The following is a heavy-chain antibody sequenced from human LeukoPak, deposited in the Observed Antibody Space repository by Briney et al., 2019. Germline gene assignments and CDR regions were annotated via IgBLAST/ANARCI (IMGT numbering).Heavy chain of an antibody. CDR2: IYYSGGT. J-gene: IGHJ4*02. V-gene: IGHV4-30-4*08. CDR3: ARGSTYYYDSSGYYVDY. CDR1: GGSISSGDYY. Sequence: SETLSLTCTVSGGSISSGDYYWSWIRQPPGKGLEWIGYIYYSGGTYYNPSLKSRVTISVDTSNNQFSLKLSSVTAADTAVYYCARGSTYYYDSSGYYVDYWGQGTLVTVSS. D-gene: IGHD3-22*01.